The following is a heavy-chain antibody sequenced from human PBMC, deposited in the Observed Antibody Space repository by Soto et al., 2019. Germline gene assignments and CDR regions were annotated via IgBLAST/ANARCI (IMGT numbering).Heavy chain of an antibody. J-gene: IGHJ6*02. CDR3: AREVEYCSGGSCYSGDYYYGMDV. CDR1: GYTFTSYG. D-gene: IGHD2-15*01. V-gene: IGHV1-18*01. Sequence: QVQLVQSGAEVKKPGASVKVSCKASGYTFTSYGISWVRQAPGQGLEWMGWISAYNGNTNYAQKLQGRVTMTTDTSTRTAYMELRSLRSDDTAVYYCAREVEYCSGGSCYSGDYYYGMDVWGQGTTVTVSS. CDR2: ISAYNGNT.